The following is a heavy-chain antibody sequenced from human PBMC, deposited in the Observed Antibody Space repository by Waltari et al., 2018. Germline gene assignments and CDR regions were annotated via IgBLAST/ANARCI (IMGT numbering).Heavy chain of an antibody. CDR1: RLTFSDYW. V-gene: IGHV3-7*01. CDR2: IKQDGGEK. J-gene: IGHJ4*02. CDR3: ATNAGYFDY. Sequence: EVELVESGGGLVQPGGSLSLSCAASRLTFSDYWMSWVRQAPGKGLEWVANIKQDGGEKYYVDSVKGRFTISRDNAKNSLYLQMNSLRVEDTAVYYCATNAGYFDYWGQGTLVTVSS.